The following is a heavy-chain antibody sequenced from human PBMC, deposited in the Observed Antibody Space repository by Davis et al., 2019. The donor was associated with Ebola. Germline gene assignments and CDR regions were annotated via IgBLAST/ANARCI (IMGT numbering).Heavy chain of an antibody. V-gene: IGHV3-7*01. CDR3: AKYASAYHYYYPMDV. Sequence: GESLKISCAASGFTFSSYWMSWVRQAPGKGLEWVANIKQDGSEKYYVDSVKGRFTISRDNAKNSLYLHMSSLRAEDTAVFYCAKYASAYHYYYPMDVWGQGTTVTVSS. J-gene: IGHJ6*02. CDR1: GFTFSSYW. CDR2: IKQDGSEK.